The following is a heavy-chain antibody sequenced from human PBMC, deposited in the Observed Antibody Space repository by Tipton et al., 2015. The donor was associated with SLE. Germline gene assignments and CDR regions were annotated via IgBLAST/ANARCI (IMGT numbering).Heavy chain of an antibody. J-gene: IGHJ4*02. CDR3: ARDPGVVVAAYFDY. CDR2: IYNSGST. D-gene: IGHD2-15*01. CDR1: GGSISSGDYY. Sequence: TLSLTCTVSGGSISSGDYYWTWIRQPPGKGLEWIGYIYNSGSTHYNPSLKSRLTISVDTSKNQFSLKLSSLTAADTAVYYCARDPGVVVAAYFDYWGQGTLVTVSS. V-gene: IGHV4-30-4*01.